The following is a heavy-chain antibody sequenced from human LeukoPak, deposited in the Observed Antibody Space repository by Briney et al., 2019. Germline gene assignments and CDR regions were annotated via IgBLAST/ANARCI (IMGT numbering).Heavy chain of an antibody. D-gene: IGHD3-3*01. CDR2: IRSKAYGGTT. Sequence: PGGSLRLSCTASGFTFGDYAMSWVRQAPGKGLEWVGFIRSKAYGGTTEYAASVKGRFTISRDDSKSITYLQMNSLKTEDTAVYYCTSHGDFWSGYHPGEYYYGMDVWGQGTTVTVSS. J-gene: IGHJ6*02. CDR1: GFTFGDYA. V-gene: IGHV3-49*04. CDR3: TSHGDFWSGYHPGEYYYGMDV.